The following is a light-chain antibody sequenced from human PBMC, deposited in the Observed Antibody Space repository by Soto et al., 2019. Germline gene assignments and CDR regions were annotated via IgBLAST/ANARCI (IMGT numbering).Light chain of an antibody. CDR2: EDY. V-gene: IGLV3-1*01. CDR3: QAWDSSTDVL. Sequence: SYELSQPPSVSVSPGQTANITCSGDKLGDKYVCWFQQRPGRSPMLVIYEDYKRPSGIPERFSGSNSGNTATLTVSGTQAVDEADYYCQAWDSSTDVLFGGGTKLTVL. J-gene: IGLJ2*01. CDR1: KLGDKY.